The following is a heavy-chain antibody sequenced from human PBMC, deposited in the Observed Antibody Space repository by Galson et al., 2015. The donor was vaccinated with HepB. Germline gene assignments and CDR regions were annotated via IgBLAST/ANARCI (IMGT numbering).Heavy chain of an antibody. D-gene: IGHD2-2*01. CDR3: ARKGNCSSTSCYVGSYYYYYGMDV. V-gene: IGHV3-21*01. Sequence: SLRLSCAASGFTVSSNYMSWVRQAPGKGLEWVSSISSSSSYIYYADSVKGRFTISRDNAKNSLYLQMNSLRAEDTAVYYCARKGNCSSTSCYVGSYYYYYGMDVWGQGTTVTVSS. CDR1: GFTVSSNY. CDR2: ISSSSSYI. J-gene: IGHJ6*02.